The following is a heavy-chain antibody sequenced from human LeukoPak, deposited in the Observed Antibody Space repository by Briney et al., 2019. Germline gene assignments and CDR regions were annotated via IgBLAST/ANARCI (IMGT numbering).Heavy chain of an antibody. Sequence: GGSLRLSCAASGFTFSRNGMAWVRQAPGKGLEWVSSISVSGTYIYYSDSVKGRFTISRDNAKNSLYLQMNTLRAEDTAVYYCARGLGFWGQGTLVTVSS. CDR1: GFTFSRNG. CDR3: ARGLGF. D-gene: IGHD6-25*01. J-gene: IGHJ4*02. V-gene: IGHV3-21*01. CDR2: ISVSGTYI.